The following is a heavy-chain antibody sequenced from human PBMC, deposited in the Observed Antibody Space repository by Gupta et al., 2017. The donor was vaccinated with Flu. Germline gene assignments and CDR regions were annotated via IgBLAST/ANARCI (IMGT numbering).Heavy chain of an antibody. CDR3: AKSLKLYTSWPDYYGVDV. CDR1: GFSFSKYA. CDR2: ISGSDGTT. J-gene: IGHJ6*02. D-gene: IGHD2-2*01. Sequence: GGSLRLSCAASGFSFSKYAMNWVRQSPGKGLEWVSVISGSDGTTYYADSAKGRFTISRDNSKNTLYLQMNSLRAEDTAVFYCAKSLKLYTSWPDYYGVDVWGQGTTVTVSS. V-gene: IGHV3-23*01.